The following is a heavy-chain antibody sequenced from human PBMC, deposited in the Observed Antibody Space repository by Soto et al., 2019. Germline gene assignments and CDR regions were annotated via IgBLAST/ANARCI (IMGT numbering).Heavy chain of an antibody. CDR3: ARTVTYYYDSSGYYYVGYFDY. CDR1: GGSISSSSYY. V-gene: IGHV4-39*01. CDR2: IYYSGST. J-gene: IGHJ4*02. Sequence: SETLSLTCTVSGGSISSSSYYWGWIRQPPGKGLEWIGSIYYSGSTYYNPSLKSRVTISVDTSKNQFSLKLSSVTAADTAVYYCARTVTYYYDSSGYYYVGYFDYWGQGTLLTVSS. D-gene: IGHD3-22*01.